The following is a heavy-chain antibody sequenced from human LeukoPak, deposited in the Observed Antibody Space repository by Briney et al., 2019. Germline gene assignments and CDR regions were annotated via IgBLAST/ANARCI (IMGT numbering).Heavy chain of an antibody. V-gene: IGHV3-33*01. D-gene: IGHD5/OR15-5a*01. CDR3: ARDRSTTHFDY. J-gene: IGHJ4*02. CDR2: IWYDGSNT. Sequence: PGGSLSLSCAASGFTFSSYGMHWVRQAPGKGLEWVAMIWYDGSNTYYADSVKGRFTISRDNSKNTLFLQMDSLRSEDTAVYYCARDRSTTHFDYWGQGTLVTVSS. CDR1: GFTFSSYG.